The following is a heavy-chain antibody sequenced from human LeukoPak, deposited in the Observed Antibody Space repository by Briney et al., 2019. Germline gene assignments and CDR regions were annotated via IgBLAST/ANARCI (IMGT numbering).Heavy chain of an antibody. J-gene: IGHJ2*01. CDR1: GGSISSYY. Sequence: SETLSLTCTVSGGSISSYYWSWIRQPPGKGLECMGDIYYIGSTNYNPSLKSRVTISVDTSKNQFSLKLSSVTAADTAVYYCARPAGAVAGRKVNWYFDLWGRGTLVTVSS. CDR3: ARPAGAVAGRKVNWYFDL. V-gene: IGHV4-59*01. D-gene: IGHD6-19*01. CDR2: IYYIGST.